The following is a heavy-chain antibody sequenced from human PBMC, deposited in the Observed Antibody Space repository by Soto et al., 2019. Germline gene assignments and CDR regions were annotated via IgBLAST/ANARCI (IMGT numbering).Heavy chain of an antibody. CDR3: VRAPDCSDGNCYFDY. V-gene: IGHV4-59*08. Sequence: SETLSLTCTVSGGSISSSYWTWIRQPPGKGLEWIGYIYYSGKTTNNPSLRGRVTVSLDTSKSQFSLNLKSVTAADTAVYYCVRAPDCSDGNCYFDYWGQGTLVTVSS. CDR2: IYYSGKT. D-gene: IGHD2-15*01. J-gene: IGHJ4*02. CDR1: GGSISSSY.